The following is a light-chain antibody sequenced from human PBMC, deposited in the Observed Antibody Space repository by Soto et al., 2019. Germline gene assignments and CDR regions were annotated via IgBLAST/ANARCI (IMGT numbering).Light chain of an antibody. CDR2: DAS. Sequence: EIVLTQSPSTLSLSPGERATLSCRASQSVSSYLAWYQQKPGQAPRLLIYDASNRTTGIPARFSGSGSGTDFTLTISSLQSEDFAVYYCQQYNNWRPGITFGQGTRLEI. J-gene: IGKJ5*01. V-gene: IGKV3-11*01. CDR1: QSVSSY. CDR3: QQYNNWRPGIT.